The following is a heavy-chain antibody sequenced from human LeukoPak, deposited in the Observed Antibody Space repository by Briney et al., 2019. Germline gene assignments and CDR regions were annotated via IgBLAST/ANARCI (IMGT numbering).Heavy chain of an antibody. J-gene: IGHJ4*02. CDR2: IISSSTYT. D-gene: IGHD5-18*01. Sequence: PGGSLRLSCEASAFTFSTSSMNWVRQAPGKGLEWVSSIISSSTYTYYADSVKGRFTISRDNAKNPLYLQMNSLSAEDTAVYYCARGSGYRYGEFDYWGQGTLVTVSS. CDR1: AFTFSTSS. CDR3: ARGSGYRYGEFDY. V-gene: IGHV3-21*01.